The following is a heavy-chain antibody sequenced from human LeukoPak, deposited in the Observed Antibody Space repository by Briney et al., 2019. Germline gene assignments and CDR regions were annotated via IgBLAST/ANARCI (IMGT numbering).Heavy chain of an antibody. Sequence: APVKVSCKASGYTFTGYYMHWVRQAPGQGLEWMGWINPNSGGTNYAQKFQGRVTMTRDTSISTAYMELSRLRSDDTAVYYCARAGDYDILTGYYSGKFDPWGQGTLVTVSS. J-gene: IGHJ5*02. CDR1: GYTFTGYY. D-gene: IGHD3-9*01. CDR3: ARAGDYDILTGYYSGKFDP. V-gene: IGHV1-2*02. CDR2: INPNSGGT.